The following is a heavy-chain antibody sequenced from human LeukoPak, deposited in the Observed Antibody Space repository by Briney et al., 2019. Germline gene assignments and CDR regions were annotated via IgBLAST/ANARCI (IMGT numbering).Heavy chain of an antibody. D-gene: IGHD4-17*01. Sequence: GGSLRLSCAASGFTVSSNYMSWVRQDPGKGLEWVSVIYSGGSTYYADSVKGRFTISRDNSKNTLYLQMNSLRAEDTAVYYCARGYGDYVTAFDIWGQGTMVTVSS. CDR1: GFTVSSNY. J-gene: IGHJ3*02. V-gene: IGHV3-53*01. CDR2: IYSGGST. CDR3: ARGYGDYVTAFDI.